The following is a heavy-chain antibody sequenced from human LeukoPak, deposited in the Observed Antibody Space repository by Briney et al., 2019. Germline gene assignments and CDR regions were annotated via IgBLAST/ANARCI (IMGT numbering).Heavy chain of an antibody. Sequence: QTGGSLRLSCAASGFTFSSYGMHWVRQAPGKGLEWVAFIRYDGSNKFYADSVKGRFTISRDNSKNTLYVQMKSLRAEDTAVYYCAKDQGRTTVPDYWGQGTLVTVSS. J-gene: IGHJ4*02. CDR1: GFTFSSYG. CDR2: IRYDGSNK. CDR3: AKDQGRTTVPDY. V-gene: IGHV3-30*02. D-gene: IGHD4-11*01.